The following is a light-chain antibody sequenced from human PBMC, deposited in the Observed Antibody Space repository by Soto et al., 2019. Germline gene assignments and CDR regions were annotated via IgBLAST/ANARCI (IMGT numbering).Light chain of an antibody. CDR1: QSVSSTY. V-gene: IGKV3-20*01. Sequence: EIVLTQSPGTLSLSPGERATLSCRASQSVSSTYLAWFQQKPGQPPRLLNYGVSSRATGIPDRFSGSGSGTAFSLTINRLEPEDFAVYYCQQYGSSPLTFGGGTKVEIK. CDR3: QQYGSSPLT. CDR2: GVS. J-gene: IGKJ4*01.